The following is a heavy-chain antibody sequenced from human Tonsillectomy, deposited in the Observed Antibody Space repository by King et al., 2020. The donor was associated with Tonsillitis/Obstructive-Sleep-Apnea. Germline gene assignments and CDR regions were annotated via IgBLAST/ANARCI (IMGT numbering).Heavy chain of an antibody. CDR3: ARDRDSWGYMDV. J-gene: IGHJ6*03. CDR1: GGSISTYY. CDR2: IYYSGST. V-gene: IGHV4-59*01. Sequence: VQLQESGPGLVKPSETLSLTCTVSGGSISTYYWTWIRQPPGKGLEWIGYIYYSGSTNYNPSLKSRVTISVDKSKNQFSLKLSSVTAADTAVYYCARDRDSWGYMDVWGKGATVTVSS. D-gene: IGHD1-26*01.